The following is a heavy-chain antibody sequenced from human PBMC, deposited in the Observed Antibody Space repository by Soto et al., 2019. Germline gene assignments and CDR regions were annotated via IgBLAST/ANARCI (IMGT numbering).Heavy chain of an antibody. V-gene: IGHV3-13*01. CDR3: ARGRSNDFWSGYSPYYMDV. CDR2: IGTAGDT. J-gene: IGHJ6*03. Sequence: PGGSLRLSCAASGFTFSSYDMHWVRQATGKGLEWVSAIGTAGDTYYPGSVKGRFTISRENAKNSLYLQMNSLRAGDTAVYYCARGRSNDFWSGYSPYYMDVWGKGTTVTVSS. CDR1: GFTFSSYD. D-gene: IGHD3-3*01.